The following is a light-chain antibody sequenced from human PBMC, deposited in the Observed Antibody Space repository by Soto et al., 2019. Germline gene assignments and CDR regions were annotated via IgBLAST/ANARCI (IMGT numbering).Light chain of an antibody. J-gene: IGKJ1*01. CDR1: QSISSW. CDR3: QQYNSYSWT. CDR2: KAS. V-gene: IGKV1-5*03. Sequence: DIQMTQSPSTLSASVGDRVTIICRASQSISSWLAWYQQKQGKAPKLLIYKASSLESGVPSRFSGSGSGTEFTLTISSLQPDDFATYYCQQYNSYSWTFGQGTKVEIK.